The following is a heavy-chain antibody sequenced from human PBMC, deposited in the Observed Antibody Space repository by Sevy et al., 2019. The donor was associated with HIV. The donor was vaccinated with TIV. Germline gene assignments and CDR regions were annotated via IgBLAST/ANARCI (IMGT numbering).Heavy chain of an antibody. Sequence: GGSLRLSCAASGFTFSDYYMSWIRQAPGKGLEWVSYISSSGSTIYYADSVKGRFTISRDNAKNSLYLQMNSLRAEDTAVYYCVRESGYYSRGYYYYGMDVWGQGTTVTVSS. D-gene: IGHD3-22*01. CDR1: GFTFSDYY. CDR2: ISSSGSTI. V-gene: IGHV3-11*01. J-gene: IGHJ6*02. CDR3: VRESGYYSRGYYYYGMDV.